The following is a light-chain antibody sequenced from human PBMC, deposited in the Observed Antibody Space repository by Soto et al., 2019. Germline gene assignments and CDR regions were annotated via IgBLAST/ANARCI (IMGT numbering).Light chain of an antibody. CDR3: SAYTSSSTRVV. CDR1: SSDVGRYNY. Sequence: QSALTQPASVSGSPGQSITISCTGTSSDVGRYNYVSWYQQHPGNAPTLMIYDVNNRPSGVSNRFSGSKSGNTASLTISGLQAEDEADDYCSAYTSSSTRVVFGGGTQRTVL. CDR2: DVN. J-gene: IGLJ2*01. V-gene: IGLV2-14*01.